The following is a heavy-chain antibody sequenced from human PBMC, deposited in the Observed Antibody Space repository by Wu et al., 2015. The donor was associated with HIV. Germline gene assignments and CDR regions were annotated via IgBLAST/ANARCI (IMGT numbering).Heavy chain of an antibody. Sequence: QVQLVRVWGVRWNERPWGRRVKVSCKASGYTFTSYDINWVRQATGQGLEWMGWMNPNSGNTGYAQKFQGRVTMTRNTSISTAYMELSSLRSEDTAVYYCASYYYDSSGYTDYWGQGTLVTVSS. CDR2: MNPNSGNT. D-gene: IGHD3-22*01. CDR3: ASYYYDSSGYTDY. V-gene: IGHV1-8*01. J-gene: IGHJ4*02. CDR1: GYTFTSYD.